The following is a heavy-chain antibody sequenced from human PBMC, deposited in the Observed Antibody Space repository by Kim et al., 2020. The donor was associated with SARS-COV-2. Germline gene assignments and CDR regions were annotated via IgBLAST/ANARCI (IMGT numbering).Heavy chain of an antibody. D-gene: IGHD3-10*01. CDR2: IYYSWST. CDR3: ARPERVYDSGL. J-gene: IGHJ4*02. Sequence: SETLSLTCTVSGGSISSSSYYWGWIRQPPGKGLEWIGTIYYSWSTYYNPSLKSRVTISVDTSKNQFSLKLSSVTAADPAVYYCARPERVYDSGLWGQGTLLTLSS. V-gene: IGHV4-39*01. CDR1: GGSISSSSYY.